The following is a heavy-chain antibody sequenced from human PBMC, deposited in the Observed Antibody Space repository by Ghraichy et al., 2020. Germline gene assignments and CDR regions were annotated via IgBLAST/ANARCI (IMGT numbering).Heavy chain of an antibody. CDR3: ARGGGSYPGY. CDR1: GYTFTSYA. D-gene: IGHD1-26*01. J-gene: IGHJ4*02. V-gene: IGHV1-3*01. Sequence: ASVKVSCKASGYTFTSYAMHWVRQAPGQRLEWMGWINAGNGNTKYSQKFQGRVTITRDTSASTAYMKLSSLRSEDTAVYYCARGGGSYPGYWGQGTLVTVSS. CDR2: INAGNGNT.